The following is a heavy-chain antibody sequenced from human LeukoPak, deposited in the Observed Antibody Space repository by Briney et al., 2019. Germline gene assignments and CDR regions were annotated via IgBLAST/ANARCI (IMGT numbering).Heavy chain of an antibody. CDR3: ARATYYYDSSGYSNWFDP. V-gene: IGHV4-59*01. Sequence: SETLSLTCTVSGGSISSYYWSWIRQPPGKGLEWSVHIYYSGSTNYNPSLKSRVTISVDTSKNQFSLKLSSVTAADTAVYYCARATYYYDSSGYSNWFDPWGQGTVVTVSS. J-gene: IGHJ5*02. CDR1: GGSISSYY. D-gene: IGHD3-22*01. CDR2: IYYSGST.